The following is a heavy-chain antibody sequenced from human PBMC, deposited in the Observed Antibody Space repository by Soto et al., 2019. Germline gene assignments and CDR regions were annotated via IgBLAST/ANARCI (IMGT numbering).Heavy chain of an antibody. Sequence: QVQLQQWGAGLLKPSETLSLTCAVYGGSFSGYYWSWIRQPPGKGLEWIGEINHSGNTNYNPSLKSRDTIXXDTSKNQFSLNLNSVTAADTAVYYCASMWSGYNSHWGQGTLVTVSS. CDR2: INHSGNT. V-gene: IGHV4-34*01. J-gene: IGHJ4*02. CDR3: ASMWSGYNSH. CDR1: GGSFSGYY. D-gene: IGHD6-25*01.